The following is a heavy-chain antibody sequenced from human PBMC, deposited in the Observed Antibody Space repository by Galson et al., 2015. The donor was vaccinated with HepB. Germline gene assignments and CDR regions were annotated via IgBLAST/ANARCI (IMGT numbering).Heavy chain of an antibody. J-gene: IGHJ6*02. CDR2: IGTAGDT. CDR3: ARGFGRYCSSTSCYPQRPYYYYGMDV. V-gene: IGHV3-13*01. CDR1: GFTFSSYD. D-gene: IGHD2-2*01. Sequence: SLRLSCAASGFTFSSYDMHWVRQATGKGLEWVSAIGTAGDTYYPGSVKGRFTISRENAKNSLYLQMNSLRAGDTAVYYCARGFGRYCSSTSCYPQRPYYYYGMDVWGQGTTVTVSS.